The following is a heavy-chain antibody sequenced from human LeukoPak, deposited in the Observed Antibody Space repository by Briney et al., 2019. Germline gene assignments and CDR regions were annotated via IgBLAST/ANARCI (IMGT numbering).Heavy chain of an antibody. CDR1: GFTFSSCA. V-gene: IGHV3-23*01. D-gene: IGHD2-2*01. CDR2: ISGSGGST. J-gene: IGHJ5*02. CDR3: AKGRPLGYCSSSSCSEWFDP. Sequence: PGGSLRLSCAASGFTFSSCAMSWVRQAPGKGLEWVSAISGSGGSTYYADSVKGRFTISRDNSKNTLFLQMDSLRAEDTAVYYCAKGRPLGYCSSSSCSEWFDPWGQGTLVTVSS.